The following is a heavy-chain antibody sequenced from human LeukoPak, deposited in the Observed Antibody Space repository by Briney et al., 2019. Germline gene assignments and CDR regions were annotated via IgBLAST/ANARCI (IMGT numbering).Heavy chain of an antibody. Sequence: PGGSLRLSCAASGFTFSSYSMNWVRQAPGKGLEWVSSISSSSSYIYYADSVKGRFTISRDNSKNTLYLQMNSLRAEDTAVYYCAKDVPPYYYDSSGHPYFDYWGQGTLVTVSS. CDR1: GFTFSSYS. CDR3: AKDVPPYYYDSSGHPYFDY. D-gene: IGHD3-22*01. CDR2: ISSSSSYI. J-gene: IGHJ4*02. V-gene: IGHV3-21*04.